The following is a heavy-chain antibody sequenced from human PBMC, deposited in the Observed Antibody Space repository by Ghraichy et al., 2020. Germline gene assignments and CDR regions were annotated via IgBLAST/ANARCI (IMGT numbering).Heavy chain of an antibody. Sequence: GGSLRLSCAASGFTLNSYNMTWVRQAPGKGLECVAYISGSSNMLYADSVKGRFTVSRDYATNSLYLQMTLMRAEDTAVYYCARGSMGRALFDSWGQGSLVTVSS. V-gene: IGHV3-69-1*01. J-gene: IGHJ4*02. CDR3: ARGSMGRALFDS. CDR1: GFTLNSYN. D-gene: IGHD2/OR15-2a*01. CDR2: ISGSSNM.